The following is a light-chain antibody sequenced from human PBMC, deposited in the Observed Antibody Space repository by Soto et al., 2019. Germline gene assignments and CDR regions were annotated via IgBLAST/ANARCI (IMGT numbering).Light chain of an antibody. CDR3: QQFNNWPWT. CDR1: QSVSSD. J-gene: IGKJ1*01. V-gene: IGKV3-15*01. CDR2: VAS. Sequence: EILMTQSPATLSVSPGERATLSCRASQSVSSDLAWYQQKPGQAPRLLIYVASTRATGIPARFSGSGSGTEFTLTISSLKSEDFAVYYCQQFNNWPWTFGQGTKVDIK.